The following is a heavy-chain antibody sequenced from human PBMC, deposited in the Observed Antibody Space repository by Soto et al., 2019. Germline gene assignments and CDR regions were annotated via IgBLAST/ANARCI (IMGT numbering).Heavy chain of an antibody. CDR2: IYYIGSP. V-gene: IGHV4-31*03. CDR1: GGSISSGGYY. J-gene: IGHJ6*03. CDR3: ARALAFGGVIVPYYYYMDV. Sequence: TLSLTCTVSGGSISSGGYYWSWIRQHPGKGLEWIGYIYYIGSPFYNPSLNNRVTISVDTSKNQFSLKLSSVTAADTAVYYCARALAFGGVIVPYYYYMDVWGKGTTVTVSS. D-gene: IGHD3-16*02.